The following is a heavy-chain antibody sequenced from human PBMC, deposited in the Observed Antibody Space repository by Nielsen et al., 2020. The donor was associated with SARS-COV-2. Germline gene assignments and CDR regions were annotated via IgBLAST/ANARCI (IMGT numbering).Heavy chain of an antibody. CDR1: GFTFSSYS. Sequence: GGSLRLSCAASGFTFSSYSMSWVRQAPGKGLEWVGRIKSAADGETTDYAAPVKGRVAISRDDSKSTLYLQMNSLKTEDTAVYYCTTGRHWGQGTLVTVSS. V-gene: IGHV3-15*01. CDR2: IKSAADGETT. CDR3: TTGRH. J-gene: IGHJ4*02.